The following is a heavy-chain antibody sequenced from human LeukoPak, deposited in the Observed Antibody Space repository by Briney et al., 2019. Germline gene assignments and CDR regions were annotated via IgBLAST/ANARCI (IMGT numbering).Heavy chain of an antibody. CDR1: GFTFSSYS. J-gene: IGHJ4*02. V-gene: IGHV3-74*01. CDR3: AKGLMGATPYYFDY. D-gene: IGHD1-26*01. CDR2: INTDGSST. Sequence: PGGSLRLSCAASGFTFSSYSMNWVRQAPGKGLVWVSRINTDGSSTTYADSVKGRFTISRDNAKNTLYLQMNSLRADDTAVYYCAKGLMGATPYYFDYWGQGTLVTVSS.